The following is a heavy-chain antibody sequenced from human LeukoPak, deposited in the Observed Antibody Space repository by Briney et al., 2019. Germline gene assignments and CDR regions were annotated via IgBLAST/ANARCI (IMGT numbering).Heavy chain of an antibody. CDR3: AKDITIRGVIDYYYYGMDV. Sequence: PGGSLRLSCAASGFTFSSYGMHWVRQAPGKGLEWVASIRYDGSNKYYADSVKGRFTISRDNSKNTLYLQMNSLRAEDTAVYYCAKDITIRGVIDYYYYGMDVWGQGTTVTVSS. J-gene: IGHJ6*02. CDR2: IRYDGSNK. D-gene: IGHD3-16*01. V-gene: IGHV3-30*02. CDR1: GFTFSSYG.